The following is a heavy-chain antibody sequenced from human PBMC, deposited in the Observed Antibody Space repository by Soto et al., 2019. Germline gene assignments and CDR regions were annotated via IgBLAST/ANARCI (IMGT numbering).Heavy chain of an antibody. Sequence: EVQLVESGGGLVQPGGSLRLSCAASGFTFSSYSMNWVRQAPGKGLEWVSYISSSSSTIYYADSVKGRFTLSRDNAKNSLYLQMNSLRDEDTAVYYCAMRGSGSYAAYGMDVWGQGTTVTVSS. CDR2: ISSSSSTI. D-gene: IGHD1-26*01. V-gene: IGHV3-48*02. J-gene: IGHJ6*02. CDR1: GFTFSSYS. CDR3: AMRGSGSYAAYGMDV.